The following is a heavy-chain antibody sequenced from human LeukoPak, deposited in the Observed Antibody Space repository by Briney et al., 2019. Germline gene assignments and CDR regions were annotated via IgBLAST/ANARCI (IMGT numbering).Heavy chain of an antibody. CDR2: PNGSGGST. J-gene: IGHJ5*02. CDR3: AKARITMVRGVRAFDP. D-gene: IGHD3-10*01. Sequence: GVSLTLSCSASGFTFCSNAMRRDGHAPGKGPECGSAPNGSGGSTYYANTVNGRLTISRDNSKNTLYLQMNSLRAEDTAVYYCAKARITMVRGVRAFDPWGQGTLVTVSS. CDR1: GFTFCSNA. V-gene: IGHV3-23*01.